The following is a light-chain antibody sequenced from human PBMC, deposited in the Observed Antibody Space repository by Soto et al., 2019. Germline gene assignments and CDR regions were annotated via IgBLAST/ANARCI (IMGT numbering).Light chain of an antibody. J-gene: IGLJ2*01. Sequence: QSALTQPPSASGSPGQSVTISCTGTSSDVGGYNFVSWYQQHPGTAPKLLIYEVTKRPSGVPDRFSGAKSGNTASLTVSGPQAEDEADYYCSAYAVSSLVFGGGTKLTVL. CDR1: SSDVGGYNF. CDR2: EVT. CDR3: SAYAVSSLV. V-gene: IGLV2-8*01.